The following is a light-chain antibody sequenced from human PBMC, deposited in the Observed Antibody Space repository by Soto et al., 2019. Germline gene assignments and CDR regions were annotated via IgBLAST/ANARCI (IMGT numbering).Light chain of an antibody. Sequence: DIQMTQSPSTLSASVGDRVTITCRASQSISSWLAWYQQKPGKDPKLLIYKASSLESGVPSRFSGSGSGTEFTLTISSRQPDDFANYYCQQYNSYRRTFGHGTKFEIK. CDR3: QQYNSYRRT. CDR1: QSISSW. J-gene: IGKJ1*01. V-gene: IGKV1-5*03. CDR2: KAS.